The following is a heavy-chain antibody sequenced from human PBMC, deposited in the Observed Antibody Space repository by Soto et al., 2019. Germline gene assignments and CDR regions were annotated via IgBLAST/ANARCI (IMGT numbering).Heavy chain of an antibody. CDR2: IYYSGST. D-gene: IGHD3-10*01. J-gene: IGHJ4*02. CDR3: ARDYSYGSGSYDY. CDR1: GGSISNYY. V-gene: IGHV4-59*01. Sequence: SETLSLTCTVSGGSISNYYWSWIRQPPGKGLEWIGRIYYSGSTSYNPSLTSRVTISVDAPKNQLSLKLSSVTAADTAVYYCARDYSYGSGSYDYWGQGTLVTVSS.